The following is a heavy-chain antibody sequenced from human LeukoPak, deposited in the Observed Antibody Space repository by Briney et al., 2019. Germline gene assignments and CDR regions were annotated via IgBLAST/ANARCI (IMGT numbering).Heavy chain of an antibody. Sequence: ASVKVSCTASGYTFTSYGISWVRQAPGQGLEWMGWISAYNGNTNYAQMLQGRVTMTTDTSTSTAYMELRSLRSDDTAVYYCARLREGSYYMDVWGKGTTVTISS. V-gene: IGHV1-18*01. CDR1: GYTFTSYG. CDR3: ARLREGSYYMDV. J-gene: IGHJ6*03. D-gene: IGHD4-17*01. CDR2: ISAYNGNT.